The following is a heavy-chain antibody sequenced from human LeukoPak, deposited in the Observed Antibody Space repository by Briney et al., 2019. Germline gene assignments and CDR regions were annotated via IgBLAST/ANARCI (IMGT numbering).Heavy chain of an antibody. CDR1: GFTFSSYS. V-gene: IGHV3-21*01. J-gene: IGHJ6*03. Sequence: GGSLRLSCAASGFTFSSYSMNWVRQAPGKGLEWVSSISSSSSYIYYADSVKGRFTISRDNAKNSLYLQMNSLRAEDTAVYYCARVSSEVTTVTRRGYYYYYMDVWGKGTTVTVSS. CDR2: ISSSSSYI. CDR3: ARVSSEVTTVTRRGYYYYYMDV. D-gene: IGHD4-17*01.